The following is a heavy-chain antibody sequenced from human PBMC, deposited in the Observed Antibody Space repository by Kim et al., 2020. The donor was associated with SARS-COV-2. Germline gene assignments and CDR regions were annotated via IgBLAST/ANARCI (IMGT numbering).Heavy chain of an antibody. CDR2: DPGGGGRT. CDR1: GFTVNNFA. J-gene: IGHJ4*02. V-gene: IGHV3-23*01. D-gene: IGHD6-19*01. CDR3: AKAQSLSSGWCVFVD. Sequence: GGSLRLSCGASGFTVNNFAMSWVRQAPGKGLEWVSTDPGGGGRTFYADSVKGRFTISRDNSKNTVFLQMNSVRAEDTAVYYCAKAQSLSSGWCVFVDWGQGPVVTVSS.